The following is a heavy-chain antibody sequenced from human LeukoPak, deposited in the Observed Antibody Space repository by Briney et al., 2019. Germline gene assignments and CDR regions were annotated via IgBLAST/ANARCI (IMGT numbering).Heavy chain of an antibody. CDR3: ARDSGWFGELFSTYYMDV. V-gene: IGHV1-69*13. CDR2: IIPIFGTA. Sequence: ASVKVSCKASGGTFSSYAISWVRQAPGQGLEWMGGIIPIFGTANYAQKFQGRVTITADESTSTAYMELSSLRSEDTAVYYCARDSGWFGELFSTYYMDVWGKGTTVTVSS. J-gene: IGHJ6*03. CDR1: GGTFSSYA. D-gene: IGHD3-10*01.